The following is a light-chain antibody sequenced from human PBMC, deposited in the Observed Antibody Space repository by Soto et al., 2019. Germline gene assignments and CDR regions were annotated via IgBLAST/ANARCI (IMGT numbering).Light chain of an antibody. CDR3: SSYTTSSTLHVV. V-gene: IGLV2-14*03. J-gene: IGLJ2*01. Sequence: QSALTQPASVSGSSGQSITISCTGTSSDVGGYDYVSWYQHHPGKAPKLMIYDVTNRPSRVSNRFSGSKSGNTASLTISGLQAEDESDQYCSSYTTSSTLHVVFGGGTKATV. CDR2: DVT. CDR1: SSDVGGYDY.